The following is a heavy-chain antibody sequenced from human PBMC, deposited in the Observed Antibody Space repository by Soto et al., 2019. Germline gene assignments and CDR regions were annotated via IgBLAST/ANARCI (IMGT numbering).Heavy chain of an antibody. CDR2: IWYDGSSK. CDR3: ARARSTYDIVSYFQY. J-gene: IGHJ1*01. D-gene: IGHD3-9*01. V-gene: IGHV3-33*01. CDR1: GFTFSSYG. Sequence: QVQLVESGGGVVQPGSSLRLSCAASGFTFSSYGMHWVRQAPGKGLEWVAVIWYDGSSKYYADSVKDRFTISRDNSKNTLYLQMNSLRADDTAVYYCARARSTYDIVSYFQYWGQGTLVTVSS.